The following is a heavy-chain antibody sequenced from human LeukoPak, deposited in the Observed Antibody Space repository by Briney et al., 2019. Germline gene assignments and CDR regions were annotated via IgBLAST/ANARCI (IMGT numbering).Heavy chain of an antibody. D-gene: IGHD4/OR15-4a*01. CDR2: INPNSGGT. Sequence: GASVKVSCKASGGTFSSYAISWVRQAPGQGLEWMGWINPNSGGTNYAQKFQGRVTMTRDTSISTAYMELSRLRSDDTAVYYCAREGFDTFGYGATHYFDYWGQGTLVTVSS. V-gene: IGHV1-2*02. CDR3: AREGFDTFGYGATHYFDY. J-gene: IGHJ4*02. CDR1: GGTFSSYA.